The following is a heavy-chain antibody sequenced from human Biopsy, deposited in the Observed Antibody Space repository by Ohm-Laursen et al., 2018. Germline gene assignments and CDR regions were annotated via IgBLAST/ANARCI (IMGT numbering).Heavy chain of an antibody. CDR1: GDSFSNYA. J-gene: IGHJ4*02. CDR2: IIPILGIP. CDR3: ARAGRDGYNWDYFDF. D-gene: IGHD5-24*01. Sequence: SSVKVSCKASGDSFSNYAISWVRQAPGQGLEWMGRIIPILGIPNIAQKFQARVTITADVPTNTVYMELSSLTSEDTAVYYCARAGRDGYNWDYFDFGGQGTRVTVSS. V-gene: IGHV1-69*04.